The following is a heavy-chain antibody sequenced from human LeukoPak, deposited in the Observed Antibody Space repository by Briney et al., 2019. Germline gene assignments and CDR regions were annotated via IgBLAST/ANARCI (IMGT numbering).Heavy chain of an antibody. CDR2: ISGSGGST. J-gene: IGHJ4*02. D-gene: IGHD6-13*01. V-gene: IGHV3-23*01. Sequence: GGSLRLSCAASGFTFSSYGMHWVRQAPGKGLEWVSAISGSGGSTYYADSVKGRFTISRDNSKNTLYLQMNSLRAEDTAVYYCAKDHVAAAGTGYFDYWGQGTLVTVSS. CDR3: AKDHVAAAGTGYFDY. CDR1: GFTFSSYG.